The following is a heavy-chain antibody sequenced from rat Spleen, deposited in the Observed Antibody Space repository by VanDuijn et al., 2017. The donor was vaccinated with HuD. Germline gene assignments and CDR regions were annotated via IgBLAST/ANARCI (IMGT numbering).Heavy chain of an antibody. J-gene: IGHJ2*01. CDR1: GFTLSDYG. Sequence: EVQLVESGGGLVQPGRSLKLSCVASGFTLSDYGMAWVRQTPTKGLEWVASISTAGGNTFYRKSVKGRFTISRDNAKSTLYLQMDSLRSEDTATYYCARRYGYNSYYFDYWGQGVMVTVSS. CDR2: ISTAGGNT. CDR3: ARRYGYNSYYFDY. V-gene: IGHV5S13*01. D-gene: IGHD1-9*01.